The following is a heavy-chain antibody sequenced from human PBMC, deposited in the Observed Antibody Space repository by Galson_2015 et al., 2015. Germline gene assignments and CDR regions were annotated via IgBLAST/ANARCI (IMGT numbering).Heavy chain of an antibody. CDR1: GFTFSSYA. D-gene: IGHD6-19*01. J-gene: IGHJ5*02. CDR2: FSGSGGST. CDR3: AKDLFASGWVEP. V-gene: IGHV3-23*01. Sequence: SLRLSCAASGFTFSSYAMDWVRQAPGKGLEWVSTFSGSGGSTYYADSVKGRFTISRDNSKNTLYLQMNSLRVEDTAIYYCAKDLFASGWVEPWGQGTVVTVSS.